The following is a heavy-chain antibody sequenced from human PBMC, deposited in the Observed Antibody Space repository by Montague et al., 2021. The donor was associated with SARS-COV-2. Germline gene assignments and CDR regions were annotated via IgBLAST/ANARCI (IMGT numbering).Heavy chain of an antibody. CDR2: IYYSGTT. CDR3: GSDTTAYFRFDY. D-gene: IGHD3-9*01. CDR1: GGSIRSSDNY. V-gene: IGHV4-39*07. Sequence: SETLSLTCTVSGGSIRSSDNYWSWIRQPPGKDLEWIGTIYYSGTTHYNPSLRSRVTIPLDTSKNQVSLRLTSVTAADTAFYYCGSDTTAYFRFDYWGWGTLISVSS. J-gene: IGHJ4*02.